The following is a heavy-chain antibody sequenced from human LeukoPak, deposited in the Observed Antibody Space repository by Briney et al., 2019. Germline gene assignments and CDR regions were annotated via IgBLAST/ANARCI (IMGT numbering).Heavy chain of an antibody. Sequence: SETLSLTCAVYGGSFSGYYWSWIRQPPGKGLEWIGKINHSGSTNYNPSLKSRVTISVDTSKNQFSLKLSSVTAADTAVYYCARNVVVIKYYYMDVWGKGTTVTVSS. J-gene: IGHJ6*03. V-gene: IGHV4-34*01. D-gene: IGHD3-22*01. CDR2: INHSGST. CDR3: ARNVVVIKYYYMDV. CDR1: GGSFSGYY.